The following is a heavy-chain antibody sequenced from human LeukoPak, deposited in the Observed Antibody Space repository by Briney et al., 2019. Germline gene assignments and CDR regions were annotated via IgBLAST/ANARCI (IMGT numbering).Heavy chain of an antibody. V-gene: IGHV4-4*07. J-gene: IGHJ4*02. D-gene: IGHD2-15*01. Sequence: SETLSLTCTVSGGSISSYYWSWIRQPAGKGLEWIGRIYTSGSTNYNPSLKSRVTMSVDTSKNQFSLKLSSMTAADTAVYYCASTFLYCSGGSCPFDYWGQGTLVTVSS. CDR3: ASTFLYCSGGSCPFDY. CDR1: GGSISSYY. CDR2: IYTSGST.